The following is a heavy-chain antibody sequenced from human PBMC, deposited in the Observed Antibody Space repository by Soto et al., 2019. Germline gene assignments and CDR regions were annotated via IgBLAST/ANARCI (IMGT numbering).Heavy chain of an antibody. J-gene: IGHJ4*02. D-gene: IGHD3-16*01. CDR3: ARDKRLLFDCNFDS. CDR1: GFIFTSYI. V-gene: IGHV3-30*01. CDR2: VSYDGSKK. Sequence: QVQLVESGGGVVQPRRSLRLSCAASGFIFTSYIVHWVRQAPGKGLEWVASVSYDGSKKHYADSVKGRFSISRDNSKNTVYLQTNSLRTEDTAVYYCARDKRLLFDCNFDSWGQGTLVTVSS.